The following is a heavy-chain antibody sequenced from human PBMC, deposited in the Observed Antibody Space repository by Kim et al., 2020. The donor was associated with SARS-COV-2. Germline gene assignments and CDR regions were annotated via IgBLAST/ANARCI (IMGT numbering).Heavy chain of an antibody. V-gene: IGHV3-30*18. D-gene: IGHD2-15*01. CDR1: GFTFSSYG. Sequence: GGSLRLSCAASGFTFSSYGMHWVRQAPGKGLEWVAVISYDGSNKYYADSVKGRFTISRDNSKNTLYLQMNSLRAEDTAVYYCAKDGGWFEAYYYYYMDVWGKGTTVTVSS. J-gene: IGHJ6*03. CDR2: ISYDGSNK. CDR3: AKDGGWFEAYYYYYMDV.